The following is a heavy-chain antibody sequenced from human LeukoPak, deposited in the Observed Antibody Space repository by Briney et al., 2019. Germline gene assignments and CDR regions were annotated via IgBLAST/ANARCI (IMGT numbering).Heavy chain of an antibody. J-gene: IGHJ4*02. D-gene: IGHD2/OR15-2a*01. V-gene: IGHV7-4-1*02. CDR3: ARSYLKEYLDFDY. Sequence: ASVKVSCKTSGYTFTNYAMNWVRQAPGQGLEWMGWINTNTGNPTYAQGFTGRFVFSLDTSVSTAYLQISSLKAEDTAVYYCARSYLKEYLDFDYWGQGTLVTVSS. CDR2: INTNTGNP. CDR1: GYTFTNYA.